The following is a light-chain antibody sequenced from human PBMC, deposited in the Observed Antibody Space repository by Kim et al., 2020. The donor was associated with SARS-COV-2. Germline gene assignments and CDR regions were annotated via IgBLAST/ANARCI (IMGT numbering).Light chain of an antibody. V-gene: IGLV2-11*01. Sequence: QSALTQPRSVSGSPGQSVTISCTGTSSDVGGYNSVSWYQQHPGKAPKVMIYDVSKRPSGVPDRFSGSKSGNTASLTISGLQAEDEGDYYCCSYAGSAWVFGGGTKLTVL. CDR1: SSDVGGYNS. CDR2: DVS. J-gene: IGLJ3*02. CDR3: CSYAGSAWV.